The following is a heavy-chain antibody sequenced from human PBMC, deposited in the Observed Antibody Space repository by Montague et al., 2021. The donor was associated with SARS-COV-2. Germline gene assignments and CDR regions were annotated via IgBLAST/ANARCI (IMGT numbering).Heavy chain of an antibody. CDR3: AHSYDILTGSAFVN. CDR1: GFSLSTTGMS. CDR2: IYWDDDK. Sequence: PALVKPTQTLTLTCTFSGFSLSTTGMSVGWIRQPPGKALEWLALIYWDDDKCYSPSLKNRLTITWATSKSRVVLTMTNMDPVDTATYYCAHSYDILTGSAFVNWGQGTLVPVSS. D-gene: IGHD3-9*01. J-gene: IGHJ4*02. V-gene: IGHV2-5*02.